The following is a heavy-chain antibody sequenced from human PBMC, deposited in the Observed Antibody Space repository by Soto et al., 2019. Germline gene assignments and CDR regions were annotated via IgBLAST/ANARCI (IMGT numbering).Heavy chain of an antibody. CDR2: ISAGNGNT. V-gene: IGHV1-3*01. D-gene: IGHD6-13*01. CDR3: ARGFAGDNSWHIH. CDR1: GYTFTSYA. Sequence: QVQLVQSGAEVKKPGASVKLSCKASGYTFTSYAMHWVRQAPGQRLEWMGWISAGNGNTKYSQKFQGRVTITRDTXASTAYMELSSLRSEDTAVYYCARGFAGDNSWHIHWGQGPLVPVSS. J-gene: IGHJ4*02.